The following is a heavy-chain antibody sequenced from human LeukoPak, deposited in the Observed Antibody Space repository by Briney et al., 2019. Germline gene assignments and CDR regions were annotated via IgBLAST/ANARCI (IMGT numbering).Heavy chain of an antibody. Sequence: GASVKVSCKASGYTFTSYGISWVRQAPGQGLEWMGWMNPNSGNTGYAQKFQGRVTMTRNTSISTAYMELSSLRSEDTAVYYCARSPTHYYDSSGSDYWGQGTLVTVSS. D-gene: IGHD3-22*01. CDR3: ARSPTHYYDSSGSDY. J-gene: IGHJ4*02. CDR2: MNPNSGNT. V-gene: IGHV1-8*02. CDR1: GYTFTSYG.